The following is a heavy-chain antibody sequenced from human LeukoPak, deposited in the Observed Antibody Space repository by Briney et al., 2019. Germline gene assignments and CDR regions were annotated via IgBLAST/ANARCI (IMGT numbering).Heavy chain of an antibody. Sequence: GGSLRLSCAACGFTFSNYWMSGLRQAPGKGLEGVAKIKQEGSEKYYVDSVKGRFTISRDSAKNSLYLQMNSLRAEDMAVYYCASLNRGYSGYDWIFDYWGQGTLVTVSS. CDR2: IKQEGSEK. V-gene: IGHV3-7*01. D-gene: IGHD5-12*01. CDR1: GFTFSNYW. CDR3: ASLNRGYSGYDWIFDY. J-gene: IGHJ4*02.